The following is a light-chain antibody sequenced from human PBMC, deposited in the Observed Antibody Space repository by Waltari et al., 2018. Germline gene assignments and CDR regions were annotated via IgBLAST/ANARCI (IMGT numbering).Light chain of an antibody. CDR1: QSVTRAL. V-gene: IGKV3-20*01. J-gene: IGKJ1*01. CDR2: DTS. Sequence: SCRASQSVTRALAWYQQKPGQAPRLLIYDTSKRATGIPDRFSGSGSGTDFSLTISRLEPEDFAVYYCQHYVRLPATFGQGTKVEIK. CDR3: QHYVRLPAT.